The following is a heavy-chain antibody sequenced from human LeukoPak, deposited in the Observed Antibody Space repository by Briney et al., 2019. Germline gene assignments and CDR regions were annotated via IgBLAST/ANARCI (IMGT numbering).Heavy chain of an antibody. CDR2: IKSKIDGGTI. J-gene: IGHJ4*02. D-gene: IGHD5-12*01. Sequence: GGSLRLSCAASGFTFSNAWMSWVRQAPGKGLEWVGRIKSKIDGGTIDYAAPVKGRFIVSRDDSEDTLYLEMNSLKTEDTAVYYCTSGTGYTDHDYWGQGTLVTVSS. V-gene: IGHV3-15*01. CDR1: GFTFSNAW. CDR3: TSGTGYTDHDY.